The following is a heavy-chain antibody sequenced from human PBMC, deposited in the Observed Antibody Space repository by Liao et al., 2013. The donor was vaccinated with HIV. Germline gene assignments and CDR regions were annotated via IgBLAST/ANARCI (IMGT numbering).Heavy chain of an antibody. V-gene: IGHV4-34*01. Sequence: VQLQQWGAGLLKPSETLSLTCAVYGGSFNTYYWNWLRQPPGKGLEWIGETNESGITNFNASLKSRVTISVDTSKNQFSLRLHSVTAADTAVYYCARGRTVITMIVVVTAPFDFWGQGTLVTVSS. CDR3: ARGRTVITMIVVVTAPFDF. CDR1: GGSFNTYY. CDR2: TNESGIT. J-gene: IGHJ4*02. D-gene: IGHD3-22*01.